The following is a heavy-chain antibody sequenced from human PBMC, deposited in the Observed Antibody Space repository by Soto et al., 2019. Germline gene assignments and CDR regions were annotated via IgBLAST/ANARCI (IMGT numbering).Heavy chain of an antibody. J-gene: IGHJ4*02. V-gene: IGHV1-3*01. CDR2: INAANGDT. CDR3: AKSTNWDRPFDY. Sequence: GASVKVSCKASGYTFTSVHWGRQAPGQGLEWMGWINAANGDTRYSQNFQGRVTITRDTSASTAYMELSSLRSEDTAVFYCAKSTNWDRPFDYWGQGTLVTVSS. D-gene: IGHD7-27*01. CDR1: GYTFTS.